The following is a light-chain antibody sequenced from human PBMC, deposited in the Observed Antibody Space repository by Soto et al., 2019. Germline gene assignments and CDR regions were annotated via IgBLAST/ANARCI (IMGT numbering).Light chain of an antibody. J-gene: IGLJ3*02. CDR3: CSYTSSSIRV. V-gene: IGLV2-14*01. CDR1: SSDVGGYNH. CDR2: EVR. Sequence: QSVLTQPASVSGSPGQSITISCTGTSSDVGGYNHVSWYQQHPGKAPKLIIYEVRNRPSGVSNRLSDSKSGNTASLTISGLQADDEADYYCCSYTSSSIRVFGGGTQLTVL.